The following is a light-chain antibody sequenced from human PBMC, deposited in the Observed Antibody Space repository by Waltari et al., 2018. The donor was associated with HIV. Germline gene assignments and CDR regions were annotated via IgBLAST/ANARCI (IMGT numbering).Light chain of an antibody. Sequence: SVLTQPPSASGTPGQKVTISCSGSSSNIGSNSVFWYQQLPGAAPKLLIYRDTHRPAGAPDRCAGAKSGTPAALAISGLRSEDEAVYSCATWDDSLNGVLFGGGPNLNVL. CDR2: RDT. CDR3: ATWDDSLNGVL. V-gene: IGLV1-47*01. J-gene: IGLJ2*01. CDR1: SSNIGSNS.